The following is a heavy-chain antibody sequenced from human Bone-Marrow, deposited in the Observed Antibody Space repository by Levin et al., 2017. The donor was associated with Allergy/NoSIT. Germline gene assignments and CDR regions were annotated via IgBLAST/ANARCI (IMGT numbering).Heavy chain of an antibody. V-gene: IGHV4-61*01. CDR2: IYYSGST. D-gene: IGHD5-18*01. Sequence: SETLSLTCTVSGGSVSSGSYYWSWIRQPPGKGLEWFGYIYYSGSTNYNPSLKSRVTISVDTSKNQFSLKLSSVTAADTAVYYCARLKSQRNWFDPWGQGTLVTVSS. CDR3: ARLKSQRNWFDP. CDR1: GGSVSSGSYY. J-gene: IGHJ5*02.